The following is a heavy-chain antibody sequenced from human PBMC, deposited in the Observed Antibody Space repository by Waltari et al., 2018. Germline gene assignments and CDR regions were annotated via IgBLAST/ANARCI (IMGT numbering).Heavy chain of an antibody. J-gene: IGHJ4*02. Sequence: QVQLVQSGAEVKKPGSSVKVSCKASGGTFSSYALSWVRQATGQGLEWMGRIIPILGIANYAQKFQGRVTITADKSTSTAYMELSSLRSEDTAVYYCAGWDYYDSSGYSSYFDYWGQGTLVTVSS. CDR1: GGTFSSYA. CDR3: AGWDYYDSSGYSSYFDY. V-gene: IGHV1-69*04. CDR2: IIPILGIA. D-gene: IGHD3-22*01.